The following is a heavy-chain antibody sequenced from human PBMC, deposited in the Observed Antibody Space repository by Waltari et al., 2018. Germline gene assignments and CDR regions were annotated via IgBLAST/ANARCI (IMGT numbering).Heavy chain of an antibody. CDR1: GSTLTPNA. V-gene: IGHV3-23*01. J-gene: IGHJ5*02. Sequence: QLLVSGGGLVQPGVPLRRAWAASGSTLTPNARLGFCRAPGKGLEWVSSRSGSGDSTYYSDSVKGRFTISRDNSKNTLYLQMNSLRAEDTAFYYCVKGAGDHHGHPWSYNWFDPWGQGTLVTVSS. D-gene: IGHD6-19*01. CDR3: VKGAGDHHGHPWSYNWFDP. CDR2: RSGSGDST.